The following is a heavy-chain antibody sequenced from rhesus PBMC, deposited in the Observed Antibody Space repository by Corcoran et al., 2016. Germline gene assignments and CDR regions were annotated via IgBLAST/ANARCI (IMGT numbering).Heavy chain of an antibody. CDR3: ARGRYSWYYFDY. D-gene: IGHD5-24*01. J-gene: IGHJ4*01. V-gene: IGHV3-178*01. CDR2: ISNGGCST. Sequence: EVQLVESGGGLAKPGGSLRLSCAASGCTFSDYYMDGVRQAPGRGLEWVSRISNGGCSTWYADSVKGRFTISRENAKNTLYFQMNSLRAEDTAVYYCARGRYSWYYFDYWGQGVLVTVSS. CDR1: GCTFSDYY.